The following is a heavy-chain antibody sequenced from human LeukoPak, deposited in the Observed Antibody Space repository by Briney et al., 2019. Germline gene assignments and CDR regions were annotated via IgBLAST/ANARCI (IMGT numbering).Heavy chain of an antibody. J-gene: IGHJ4*02. CDR1: GGSISSGAYY. D-gene: IGHD4-23*01. CDR2: IYYSGST. Sequence: SATLSLTCTVSGGSISSGAYYWSWIRQPPGKGREWIGYIYYSGSTYYNPSLKSRVTISVDTSKNQFSLKLSSVTAADTAVYYCAREPYGGGFDYWGQGTLVTVSS. CDR3: AREPYGGGFDY. V-gene: IGHV4-30-4*08.